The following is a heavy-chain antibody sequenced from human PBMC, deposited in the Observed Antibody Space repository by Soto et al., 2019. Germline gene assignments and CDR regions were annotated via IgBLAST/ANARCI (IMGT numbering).Heavy chain of an antibody. CDR2: IYHSGST. V-gene: IGHV4-4*02. CDR3: ASRPDSAGGAFDI. Sequence: QVQLQESGPGLVKPSGTLSLTCAVSGGSISSSNWWSWVRQPPGKGLEWMGEIYHSGSTNYNTSLKSRVNRSLDKSKNQFSLQLSSVTAADTAVYYCASRPDSAGGAFDIWGQGTVVTVSS. J-gene: IGHJ3*02. D-gene: IGHD1-26*01. CDR1: GGSISSSNW.